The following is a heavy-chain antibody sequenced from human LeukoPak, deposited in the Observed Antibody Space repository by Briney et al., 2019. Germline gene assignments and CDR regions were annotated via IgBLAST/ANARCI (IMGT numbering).Heavy chain of an antibody. CDR1: GFTFSSYS. CDR3: ARSMAYYYDSSGSIP. J-gene: IGHJ4*02. V-gene: IGHV3-21*01. D-gene: IGHD3-22*01. CDR2: ISSSSSYI. Sequence: GGSLRLSCAASGFTFSSYSMNWVRQAPGKGLEWVSSISSSSSYIYYADSVKGRFTIFRDNAKNSLYLQMNSLRAEDTAVYYCARSMAYYYDSSGSIPWGQGTLVTVSS.